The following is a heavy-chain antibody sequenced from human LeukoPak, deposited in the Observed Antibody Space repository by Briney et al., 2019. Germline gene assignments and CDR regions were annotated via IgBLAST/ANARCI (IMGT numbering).Heavy chain of an antibody. D-gene: IGHD1-26*01. J-gene: IGHJ4*01. V-gene: IGHV3-15*01. CDR1: GVTFSNAW. Sequence: GGSLRLSCAASGVTFSNAWMSWVRQAPGKGLEWVRRIKSKTDGGTTDYAAPVKGRFTISRDDSKNTLYLQMNSLKTEDTAVYYCTTDSPAVGATVLWGHGTLVTVSS. CDR2: IKSKTDGGTT. CDR3: TTDSPAVGATVL.